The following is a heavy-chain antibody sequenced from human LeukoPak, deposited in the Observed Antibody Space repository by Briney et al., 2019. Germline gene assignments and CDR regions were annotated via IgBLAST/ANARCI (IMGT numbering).Heavy chain of an antibody. V-gene: IGHV3-30*18. D-gene: IGHD1-26*01. CDR3: AKGGGSYYRPAPTQN. J-gene: IGHJ4*02. CDR2: ISYDGSNK. Sequence: GGSLRLSCAASGFTFSSYGMHWVRQAPGKGLEWVAVISYDGSNKYYADSVKGRFTISRDNSKNTLYLRMNSLRAEDTAVYYCAKGGGSYYRPAPTQNWGQGTLVTVSS. CDR1: GFTFSSYG.